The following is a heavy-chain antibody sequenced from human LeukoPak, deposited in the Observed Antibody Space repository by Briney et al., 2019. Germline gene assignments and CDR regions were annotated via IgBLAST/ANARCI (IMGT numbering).Heavy chain of an antibody. CDR2: ISSNGGTT. CDR3: AKVGSGWPGYYFDY. V-gene: IGHV3-64*02. CDR1: GFTFSSYA. J-gene: IGHJ4*02. D-gene: IGHD6-19*01. Sequence: GGSLLLSCAASGFTFSSYAMHWVRLSPGKGLEYVSGISSNGGTTSYADSVQGRFTISRDNSKNTLYLQMGSLRGEDMAVYYCAKVGSGWPGYYFDYWGQGTLVTVSS.